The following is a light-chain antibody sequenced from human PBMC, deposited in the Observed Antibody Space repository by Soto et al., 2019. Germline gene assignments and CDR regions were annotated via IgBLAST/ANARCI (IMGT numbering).Light chain of an antibody. CDR2: EVS. CDR3: CSYAGSSTSI. Sequence: LTQPASVSGSPGQSITISCTGTSSDVGSYNLVSWYQQHPGKAPKLMIYEVSKRPSGVSNRFSGSKSGNTVSLTISGLQAEDEADYYCCSYAGSSTSIFGTGTKVTVL. CDR1: SSDVGSYNL. V-gene: IGLV2-23*02. J-gene: IGLJ1*01.